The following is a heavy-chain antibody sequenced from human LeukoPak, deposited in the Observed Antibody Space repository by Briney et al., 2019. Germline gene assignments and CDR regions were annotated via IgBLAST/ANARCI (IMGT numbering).Heavy chain of an antibody. J-gene: IGHJ4*02. V-gene: IGHV3-21*01. CDR3: ASLSIAVADNFNY. D-gene: IGHD6-19*01. CDR1: GFTFSSYA. CDR2: ISSSSSYI. Sequence: PGGSLRLSCAASGFTFSSYAMSWVRQAPGKGLEWVSSISSSSSYIYYADSVKGRFTISRDNAKNSLYLQMNSLRAEDTAVYYCASLSIAVADNFNYWGQGTLVTVSS.